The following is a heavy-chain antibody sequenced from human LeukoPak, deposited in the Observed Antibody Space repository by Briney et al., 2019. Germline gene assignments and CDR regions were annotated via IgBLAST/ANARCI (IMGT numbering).Heavy chain of an antibody. J-gene: IGHJ4*02. V-gene: IGHV1-69*04. CDR2: IIPILGIA. D-gene: IGHD3-10*01. CDR3: AGEVYYGSGSYYNPPGRDY. CDR1: GGTFSSYA. Sequence: SVKVSCKASGGTFSSYAISWVRQAPGQGLGWMGRIIPILGIANYAQKFQGRVTITADKSTSTAYMELSSLRSEDTAVYYCAGEVYYGSGSYYNPPGRDYWGQGTLVTVSS.